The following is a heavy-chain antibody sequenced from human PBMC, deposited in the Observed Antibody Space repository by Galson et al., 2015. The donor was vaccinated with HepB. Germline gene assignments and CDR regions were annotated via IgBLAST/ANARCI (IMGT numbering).Heavy chain of an antibody. J-gene: IGHJ4*02. V-gene: IGHV3-30-3*01. CDR3: ARGSNCNDDGLGY. Sequence: SLRLSCAASGFTFSSYAMHWVRQAPGKGLEWVAVISYDGSNKYYADSVKGRFTISRDNSKNTLYLQMNSLRAEDTAVYYCARGSNCNDDGLGYWGQGTLVTVSS. D-gene: IGHD1-1*01. CDR1: GFTFSSYA. CDR2: ISYDGSNK.